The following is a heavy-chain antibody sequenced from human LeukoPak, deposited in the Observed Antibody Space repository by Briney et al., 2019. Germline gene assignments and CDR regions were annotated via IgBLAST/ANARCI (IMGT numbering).Heavy chain of an antibody. V-gene: IGHV4-34*01. CDR3: ARGVSRTYYSDTSGYAAADF. D-gene: IGHD3-22*01. Sequence: SETLSLTCAVYGKSFSGYYWSWIRQPPGKGLEWIGERYHSGRTNYNPSLKSRVTISVDTSKNQFSLKLSSVTAAETAVYYCARGVSRTYYSDTSGYAAADFWGQGTLVTVSS. CDR2: RYHSGRT. CDR1: GKSFSGYY. J-gene: IGHJ4*02.